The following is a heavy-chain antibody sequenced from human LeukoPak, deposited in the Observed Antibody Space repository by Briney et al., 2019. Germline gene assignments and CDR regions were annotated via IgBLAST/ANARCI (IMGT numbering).Heavy chain of an antibody. V-gene: IGHV1-58*02. CDR2: IVVGSGNT. Sequence: SVKVSCKASGFXFTSSAMKWVRQARGQRLEWIGWIVVGSGNTNYAQKFQERVTITRDMSTSTAYMELSSLRSEDTAVYYCAAPRHYYGSGSYYKYYYYYGMDVWGQGTTVTVSS. CDR3: AAPRHYYGSGSYYKYYYYYGMDV. J-gene: IGHJ6*02. D-gene: IGHD3-10*01. CDR1: GFXFTSSA.